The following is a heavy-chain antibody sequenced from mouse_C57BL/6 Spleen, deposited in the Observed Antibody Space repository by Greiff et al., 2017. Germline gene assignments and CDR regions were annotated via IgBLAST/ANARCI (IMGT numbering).Heavy chain of an antibody. CDR2: IDPSDSYT. V-gene: IGHV1-50*01. CDR3: ESGHSQAGTY. D-gene: IGHD3-2*02. Sequence: QVQLQQPGAELVKPGASVKLSCKASGYTFTSYWMQWVKQRPGQGLEWIGEIDPSDSYTNYNQKFKGKATLTVDTASSTAYMQLSSLTSEDSAVYYCESGHSQAGTYWGQGTLVTVSA. CDR1: GYTFTSYW. J-gene: IGHJ3*01.